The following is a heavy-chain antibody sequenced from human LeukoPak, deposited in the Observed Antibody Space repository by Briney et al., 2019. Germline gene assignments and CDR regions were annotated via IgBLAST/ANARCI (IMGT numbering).Heavy chain of an antibody. J-gene: IGHJ4*02. Sequence: GGSLRLSCAASGFIFSDYYMSWIRQAPRKALEWVSYVSSGSSTIYYADSVKGRYTVSRDNGKRSLYLHMNSLRAEDTAVYYCATEGSGGHDYWGQGTLVTVSS. D-gene: IGHD6-19*01. CDR1: GFIFSDYY. CDR2: VSSGSSTI. CDR3: ATEGSGGHDY. V-gene: IGHV3-11*04.